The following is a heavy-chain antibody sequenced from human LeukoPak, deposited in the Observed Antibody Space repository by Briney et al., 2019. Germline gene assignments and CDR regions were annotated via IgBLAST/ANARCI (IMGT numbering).Heavy chain of an antibody. Sequence: AISGSGGSTYYADSVKGRFTISRDNSKNTLYLQMNSLRAEDTAVYYCAKAFVVVVAATNYNWFDPWGQGTLVTVSS. J-gene: IGHJ5*02. CDR3: AKAFVVVVAATNYNWFDP. V-gene: IGHV3-23*01. CDR2: ISGSGGST. D-gene: IGHD2-15*01.